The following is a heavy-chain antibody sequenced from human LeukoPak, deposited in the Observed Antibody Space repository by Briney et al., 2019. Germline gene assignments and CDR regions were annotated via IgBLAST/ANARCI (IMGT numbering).Heavy chain of an antibody. J-gene: IGHJ4*02. CDR3: AKAGSYRPPYYFDY. V-gene: IGHV3-23*01. CDR1: GFTFSSYG. Sequence: GGSLRLSCAASGFTFSSYGMSWVRQAPGKGLEWVSAISGSGGDTYYADSVKGRFTISRDNSKNTLYLQMNSLRAEDMALYYCAKAGSYRPPYYFDYWGQGTLVTVSS. CDR2: ISGSGGDT. D-gene: IGHD3-16*02.